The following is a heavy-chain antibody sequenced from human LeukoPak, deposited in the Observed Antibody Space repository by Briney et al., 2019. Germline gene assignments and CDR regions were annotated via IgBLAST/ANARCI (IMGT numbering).Heavy chain of an antibody. CDR2: IYYSGST. CDR3: ARLYSSGPYYYYGMDV. J-gene: IGHJ6*02. D-gene: IGHD6-19*01. V-gene: IGHV4-39*01. CDR1: GGSISSSSYY. Sequence: SETLSLTCTVSGGSISSSSYYWGWIRQPPGKGLEWIGSIYYSGSTYYNPSLKSRVTISVDTSKNQFSLKLSSVTAADTAVYYCARLYSSGPYYYYGMDVWGQGTTVTVSS.